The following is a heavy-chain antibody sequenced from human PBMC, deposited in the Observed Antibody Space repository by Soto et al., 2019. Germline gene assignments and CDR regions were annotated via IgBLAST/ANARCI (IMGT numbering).Heavy chain of an antibody. Sequence: GGSLRLSCAASGFTFSSYSMNWVRQAPGKGLEWVSYISSSSSTIYYAGSVKGRFTISRDNAKNSLYLQMNSLRDEDTAVYYCARKLSGYYSQYYGMDVWGQGTTVTVSS. D-gene: IGHD3-3*01. CDR3: ARKLSGYYSQYYGMDV. J-gene: IGHJ6*02. V-gene: IGHV3-48*02. CDR1: GFTFSSYS. CDR2: ISSSSSTI.